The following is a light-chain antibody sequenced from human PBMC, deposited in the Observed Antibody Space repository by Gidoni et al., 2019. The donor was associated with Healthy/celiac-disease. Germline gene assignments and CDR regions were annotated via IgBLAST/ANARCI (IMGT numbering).Light chain of an antibody. CDR3: QQRSNWLFT. CDR2: DAS. CDR1: QSVSSY. J-gene: IGKJ3*01. V-gene: IGKV3-11*01. Sequence: EIVLTQSPATLSLSPGERATLSCRASQSVSSYLAWYQQKPSQAPRLLIYDASNRATGIPARFSGSESGTDFTLTISSLEPEDFAVYYCQQRSNWLFTFGPGTKVDIK.